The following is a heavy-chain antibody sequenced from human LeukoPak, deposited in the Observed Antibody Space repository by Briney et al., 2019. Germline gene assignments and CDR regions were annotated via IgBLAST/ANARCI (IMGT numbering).Heavy chain of an antibody. CDR3: ARDPGDY. Sequence: PSQTLSLTGAVSGGSISSGGYSWSWIRQPPGTGLEWIGYIYYSGSTNYNPSLKSRVTISVDTSKNQFSLKLSSVTAADTAVYYCARDPGDYWGQGTLVTVSS. J-gene: IGHJ4*02. V-gene: IGHV4-61*08. CDR2: IYYSGST. CDR1: GGSISSGGYS.